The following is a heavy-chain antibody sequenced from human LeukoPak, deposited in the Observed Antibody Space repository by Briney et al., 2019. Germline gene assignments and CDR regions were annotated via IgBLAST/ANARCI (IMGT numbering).Heavy chain of an antibody. CDR2: ISSSGSTK. V-gene: IGHV3-48*03. CDR1: GFTFSSYE. CDR3: ASPLSI. D-gene: IGHD2/OR15-2a*01. J-gene: IGHJ4*02. Sequence: GGTLRLSCAASGFTFSSYEMNWVRQAPGKGLEWVSYISSSGSTKYYADSVKGRFTISRDNAKNSLYLQMNSLRAEDTAVYYCASPLSIWGQGTLVTVSS.